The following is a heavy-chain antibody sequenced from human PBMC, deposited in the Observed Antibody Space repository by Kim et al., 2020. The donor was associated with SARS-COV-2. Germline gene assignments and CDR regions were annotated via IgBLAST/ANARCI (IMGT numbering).Heavy chain of an antibody. CDR2: ISYGGSNK. J-gene: IGHJ6*02. D-gene: IGHD1-26*01. CDR1: GFTFSSYA. Sequence: GGSLRLSCAASGFTFSSYAMHWVRQAPGKGLEWVAVISYGGSNKYYADSVKGRFTISRDNSKNTLYLQMNSLRAEDTAVYYCARTVSGSYYYGMDVWGQGPAVTVSS. CDR3: ARTVSGSYYYGMDV. V-gene: IGHV3-30-3*01.